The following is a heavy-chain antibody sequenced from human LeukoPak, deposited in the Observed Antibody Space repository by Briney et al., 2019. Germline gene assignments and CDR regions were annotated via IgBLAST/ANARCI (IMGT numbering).Heavy chain of an antibody. D-gene: IGHD6-6*01. CDR1: GYDFINYG. J-gene: IGHJ4*02. V-gene: IGHV1-18*01. Sequence: GASVKVSCKASGYDFINYGISWVRQASGQGLEWMGWRSIYNGNTDYKLQGRVTMTTDTSTSTAYMELRSLRSDDTAVYYCARGGPFPSSSSSREYYLDYWGQGTLVTVSS. CDR3: ARGGPFPSSSSSREYYLDY. CDR2: RSIYNGNT.